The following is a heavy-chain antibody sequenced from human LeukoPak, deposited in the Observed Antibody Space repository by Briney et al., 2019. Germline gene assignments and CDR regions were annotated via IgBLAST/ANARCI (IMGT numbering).Heavy chain of an antibody. D-gene: IGHD1-1*01. J-gene: IGHJ3*02. CDR2: INTNTGNP. V-gene: IGHV7-4-1*02. Sequence: ASVKVSCKASGYTFTSYGMNWVRQAPGQGLEWMGWINTNTGNPTYAQGFTGRFVFSLDTSVSTAYLQMSSLKAEDTAVYYCARNDFRDAIDIWGQGTMVTVSS. CDR1: GYTFTSYG. CDR3: ARNDFRDAIDI.